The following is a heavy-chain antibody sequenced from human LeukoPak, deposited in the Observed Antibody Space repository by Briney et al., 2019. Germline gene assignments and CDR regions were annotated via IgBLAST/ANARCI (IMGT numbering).Heavy chain of an antibody. V-gene: IGHV3-21*01. CDR1: GFTFSSYS. D-gene: IGHD3-10*01. J-gene: IGHJ4*02. CDR2: ISSSSSYI. Sequence: GGSLRLSCAASGFTFSSYSMNWVRQAPGKGLEWVSSISSSSSYIYYEDSVKGRFTISRDNAKNSLYLQMNSLRAEDTAVYYCARDTGSGSYYKNAYDYWGQGTLVTVSS. CDR3: ARDTGSGSYYKNAYDY.